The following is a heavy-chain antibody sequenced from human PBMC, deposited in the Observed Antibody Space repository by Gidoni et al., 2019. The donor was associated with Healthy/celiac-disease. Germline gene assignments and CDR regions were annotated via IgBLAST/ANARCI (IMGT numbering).Heavy chain of an antibody. CDR1: GFTFSDYY. V-gene: IGHV3-11*01. J-gene: IGHJ6*02. CDR3: ARDRPIYYDSSGYYYYYGMDV. CDR2: ISSSGSTI. D-gene: IGHD3-22*01. Sequence: QVQLVESGGGLVKPGGSLRLSCAASGFTFSDYYMSWIRQAPGKGLEWVSYISSSGSTIYYADSVKGRFTISRDNAKNSLYLQMNSLRAEDTAVYYCARDRPIYYDSSGYYYYYGMDVWGQGTTVTVSS.